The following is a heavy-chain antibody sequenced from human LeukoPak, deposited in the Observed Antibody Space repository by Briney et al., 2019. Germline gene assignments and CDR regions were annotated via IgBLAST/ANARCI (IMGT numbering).Heavy chain of an antibody. D-gene: IGHD2-15*01. Sequence: PSETLSLTCTVSGGSISSSSYYWGWIRQPPGKGLEWIGEINHSGSTNYNPSLKSRVTISVDTSKNQFSLKLSSVTAADTAVYYCARGLVNIVADAFDIWGQGTMVTVSS. J-gene: IGHJ3*02. V-gene: IGHV4-39*07. CDR1: GGSISSSSYY. CDR3: ARGLVNIVADAFDI. CDR2: INHSGST.